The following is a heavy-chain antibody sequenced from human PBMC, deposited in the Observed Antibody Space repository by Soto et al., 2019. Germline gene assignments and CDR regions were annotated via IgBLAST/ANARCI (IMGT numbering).Heavy chain of an antibody. V-gene: IGHV3-11*01. CDR2: ISPTGRPL. J-gene: IGHJ4*02. CDR3: TRDPDTTSKIDH. CDR1: GFTFSNHH. D-gene: IGHD1-1*01. Sequence: GGSLRLSCTASGFTFSNHHTSWIRQSPGKGLEWVSYISPTGRPLYYADSVRGRFTISRDNAKNSLYLQMSGLRAEDTALYYCTRDPDTTSKIDHWGQGTQVTVSS.